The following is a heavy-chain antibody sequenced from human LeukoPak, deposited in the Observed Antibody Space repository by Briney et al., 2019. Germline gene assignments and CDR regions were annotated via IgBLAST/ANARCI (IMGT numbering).Heavy chain of an antibody. CDR3: ARDLIMVRGVITTGYFDY. Sequence: SVKVSCKASGGTFSSYAISWVRQAPGQGLEWIGGIIPIFGTANYAQKFQGRVTITADKSTSTAYMELSSLRSEDTAVYYCARDLIMVRGVITTGYFDYWGQGTLVTVSS. J-gene: IGHJ4*02. CDR2: IIPIFGTA. V-gene: IGHV1-69*06. CDR1: GGTFSSYA. D-gene: IGHD3-10*01.